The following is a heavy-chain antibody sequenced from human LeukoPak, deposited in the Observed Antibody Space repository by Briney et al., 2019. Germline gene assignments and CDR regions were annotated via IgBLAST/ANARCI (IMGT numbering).Heavy chain of an antibody. J-gene: IGHJ4*02. CDR2: ISGSSSNV. CDR3: ARGFRDTAMFLDY. D-gene: IGHD5-18*01. V-gene: IGHV3-48*03. Sequence: PGGPLRLFCAASGFTFCSYEINWVRQAPGKGLEWISAISGSSSNVYYAASVRGRFTISRDNAENSLYLQLNTMRAVDTAVYYCARGFRDTAMFLDYWGQGTLVTVSS. CDR1: GFTFCSYE.